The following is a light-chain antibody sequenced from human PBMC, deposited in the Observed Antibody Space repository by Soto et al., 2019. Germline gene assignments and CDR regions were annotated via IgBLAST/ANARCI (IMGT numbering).Light chain of an antibody. Sequence: QLVLTQPSSLSASPGASASLTCTLRSGINVGTYRIYWYQQKPGSPPQYLLRYKSDSDKQQGSGVPSRFSGSKDASANAGILLISGLQSEDEPDYYCMIWHSSAYVFGTGTKLTVL. CDR2: YKSDSDK. CDR1: SGINVGTYR. CDR3: MIWHSSAYV. J-gene: IGLJ1*01. V-gene: IGLV5-45*02.